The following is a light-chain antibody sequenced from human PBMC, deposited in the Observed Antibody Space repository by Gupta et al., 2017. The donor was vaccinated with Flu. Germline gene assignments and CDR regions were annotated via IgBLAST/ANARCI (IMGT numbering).Light chain of an antibody. Sequence: SALTQPRSVSESTGQSVTNACTGTNTDVGGYNYVSWYQHHPGKAHKLLIYDVTKRTAGVPDRFSGSKSGNTAALIISGRQAEEEADYYCCSYARSPIWVFGGGTKLTVL. V-gene: IGLV2-11*01. CDR3: CSYARSPIWV. CDR2: DVT. J-gene: IGLJ3*02. CDR1: NTDVGGYNY.